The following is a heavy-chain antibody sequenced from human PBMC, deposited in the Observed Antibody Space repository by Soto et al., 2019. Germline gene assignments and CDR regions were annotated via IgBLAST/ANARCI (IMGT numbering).Heavy chain of an antibody. J-gene: IGHJ6*03. CDR3: ARERGGATATLDYYYFYMDV. Sequence: QVQLVQSGAEVKRPGASVTVSCRSSGDTFNDYYIHWVRQAPGQGLEWMGWINTNGGVTKYAQKFQGWVSMTRDTSIRPVYMKASTLRSDDTAGYYCARERGGATATLDYYYFYMDVWGTGTTVTVSS. D-gene: IGHD1-26*01. CDR1: GDTFNDYY. CDR2: INTNGGVT. V-gene: IGHV1-2*04.